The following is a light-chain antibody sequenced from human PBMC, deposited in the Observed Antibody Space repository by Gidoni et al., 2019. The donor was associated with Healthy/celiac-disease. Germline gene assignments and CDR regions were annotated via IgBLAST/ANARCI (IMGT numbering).Light chain of an antibody. V-gene: IGKV1-39*01. CDR3: QQSYSTPYT. CDR1: QSISSY. J-gene: IGKJ2*01. Sequence: DIQMTQSPSSLSASVGDRVTITCRASQSISSYLNWYLQKPGKAPKLLIYAASNLQSGVPSRFSGSGSGTDFTLTISSLQPEDFATYYCQQSYSTPYTFGQGTKLEIK. CDR2: AAS.